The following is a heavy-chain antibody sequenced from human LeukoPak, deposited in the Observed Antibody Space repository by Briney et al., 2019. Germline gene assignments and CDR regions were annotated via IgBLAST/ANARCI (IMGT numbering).Heavy chain of an antibody. CDR1: GFTFSNYW. V-gene: IGHV3-7*05. CDR3: ANTVGHYAHS. D-gene: IGHD4-11*01. J-gene: IGHJ4*02. CDR2: IHQDGSEK. Sequence: GGSLRLSCAASGFTFSNYWMAWVRQAPGKGLEWGASIHQDGSEKHSIDSGRFTISRDNAENSLYLQMDSLRDEDTAVYYCANTVGHYAHSWGQGTLVTVSS.